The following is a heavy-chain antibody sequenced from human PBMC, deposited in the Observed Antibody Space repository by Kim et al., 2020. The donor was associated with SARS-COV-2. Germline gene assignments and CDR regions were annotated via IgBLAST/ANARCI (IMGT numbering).Heavy chain of an antibody. CDR1: GFTFSNYD. Sequence: GGSLRLSCAASGFTFSNYDMSWVRQAPGKGLEWVSYIRGGGAVTHYAGSVKGRCTISRDNYKNILYLQQDSLRAEATAVYYCAKCHSNWGNDAFDIWG. V-gene: IGHV3-23*01. J-gene: IGHJ3*02. D-gene: IGHD3-16*01. CDR2: IRGGGAVT. CDR3: AKCHSNWGNDAFDI.